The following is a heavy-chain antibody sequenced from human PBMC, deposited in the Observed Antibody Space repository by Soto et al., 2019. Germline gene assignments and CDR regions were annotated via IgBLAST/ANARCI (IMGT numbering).Heavy chain of an antibody. CDR2: IYHSGST. D-gene: IGHD6-13*01. Sequence: SETLSLTCAVSGGSISSSNWWSWVRQPPGKGLEWIGEIYHSGSTNYNPSLKSRVTISVDKSKNQFSLKLSSVTAADTAVYYCARDWVSSSWYKSGHSNWFDPWGQGTLVTVSS. CDR3: ARDWVSSSWYKSGHSNWFDP. CDR1: GGSISSSNW. V-gene: IGHV4-4*02. J-gene: IGHJ5*02.